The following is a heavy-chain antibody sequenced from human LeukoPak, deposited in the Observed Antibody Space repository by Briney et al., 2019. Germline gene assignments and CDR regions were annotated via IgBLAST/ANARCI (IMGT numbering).Heavy chain of an antibody. V-gene: IGHV1-2*02. CDR2: INPNSGGT. D-gene: IGHD3-10*01. CDR1: GGTFSNSV. CDR3: ARRSMVRGVDAFDI. Sequence: ASVKVSCKASGGTFSNSVISWVRQAPGQGLEWMGWINPNSGGTNYAQKFQGRVTMTRDTSISTAYMELSRLRSDDTAVYYCARRSMVRGVDAFDIWGQGTMVTVSS. J-gene: IGHJ3*02.